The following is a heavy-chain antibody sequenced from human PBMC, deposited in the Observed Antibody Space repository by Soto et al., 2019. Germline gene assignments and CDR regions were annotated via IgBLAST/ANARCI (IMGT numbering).Heavy chain of an antibody. V-gene: IGHV3-21*06. J-gene: IGHJ4*02. CDR1: GFTFTRYS. CDR3: ARESEDLTSNFDY. CDR2: ISSTTNYI. Sequence: GGSLRLSCAASGFTFTRYSMNWVRQAPGKGLEWVSSISSTTNYIYYGDSMKGRFTISRDNAKNSLYLEMNSLGAEDTAVYYCARESEDLTSNFDYWGQGTLVTVSS. D-gene: IGHD7-27*01.